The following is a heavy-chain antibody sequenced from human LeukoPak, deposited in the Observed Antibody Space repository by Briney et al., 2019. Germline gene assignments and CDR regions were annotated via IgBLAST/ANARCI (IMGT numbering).Heavy chain of an antibody. J-gene: IGHJ4*02. Sequence: GGSLRLSCAASGFTFSSYAMHWVRQAPGKGLEWVAVISYDGSNKYYADSVKGRFTISRDNSQNTLYLQMNSLRPEDTAVYYCAKDSYSSRWADYWGQGTLVTVSS. CDR1: GFTFSSYA. CDR3: AKDSYSSRWADY. CDR2: ISYDGSNK. V-gene: IGHV3-30-3*01. D-gene: IGHD6-13*01.